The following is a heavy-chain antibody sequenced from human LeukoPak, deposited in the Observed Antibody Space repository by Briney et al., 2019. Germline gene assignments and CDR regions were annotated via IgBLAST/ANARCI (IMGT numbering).Heavy chain of an antibody. Sequence: GGSQRLSCAATGFRFSSYDMHWVRQAPGKGLEWVAAISAEGDIQIYLDSVMGRFTISRDNSKSTLYLQMNSQRIEDTGFYYCTRDMIRGVPDYIDYWGQGTLVTVSS. CDR2: ISAEGDIQ. V-gene: IGHV3-30-3*01. D-gene: IGHD3-10*01. CDR1: GFRFSSYD. CDR3: TRDMIRGVPDYIDY. J-gene: IGHJ4*02.